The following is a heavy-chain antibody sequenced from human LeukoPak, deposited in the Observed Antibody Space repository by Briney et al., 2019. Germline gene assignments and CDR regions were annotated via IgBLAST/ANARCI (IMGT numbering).Heavy chain of an antibody. Sequence: ASVKVSCKASGYTFTGYYMHWVRQAPGQGLEWMGWINPNSGGTNYAQKFQGRVTMTRDTSISTAYMELSRLRSDDTAVYYCARGGIAVAWYKGGFDYWGQGTLVTVSS. CDR3: ARGGIAVAWYKGGFDY. J-gene: IGHJ4*02. CDR1: GYTFTGYY. V-gene: IGHV1-2*02. CDR2: INPNSGGT. D-gene: IGHD6-19*01.